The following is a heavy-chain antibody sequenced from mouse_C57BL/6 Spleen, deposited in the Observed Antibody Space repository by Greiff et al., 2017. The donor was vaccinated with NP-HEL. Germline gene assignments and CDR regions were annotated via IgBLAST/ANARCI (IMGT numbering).Heavy chain of an antibody. CDR1: GYSFTSYY. Sequence: VQLQQSGPELVKPGASVKISCKASGYSFTSYYIHWVKQRPGQGLEWIGWIYPGSGNTKYNEKFKGKATLTADTSSSTAYMQLSSLTSEDSAVYYCARRGAYDGYFTWYFDVWGTGTTVTVSS. CDR2: IYPGSGNT. V-gene: IGHV1-66*01. D-gene: IGHD2-3*01. CDR3: ARRGAYDGYFTWYFDV. J-gene: IGHJ1*03.